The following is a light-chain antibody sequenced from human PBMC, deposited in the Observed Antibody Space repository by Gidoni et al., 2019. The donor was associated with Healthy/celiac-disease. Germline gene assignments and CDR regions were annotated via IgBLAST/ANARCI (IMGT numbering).Light chain of an antibody. V-gene: IGKV3-11*01. CDR1: QSVSSY. CDR3: QQRSNWPPFT. J-gene: IGKJ3*01. Sequence: ELVLTQSQATLSLSPGERATLSCRASQSVSSYLDWYQQKPGQAPRLLIYDASNRATGIPARFSGSGFGTDFTLTLSSLEPEVFAVYYCQQRSNWPPFTFGPGTKVDIK. CDR2: DAS.